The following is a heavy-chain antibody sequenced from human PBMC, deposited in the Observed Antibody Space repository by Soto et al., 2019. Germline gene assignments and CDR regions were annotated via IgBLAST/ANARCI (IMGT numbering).Heavy chain of an antibody. D-gene: IGHD2-2*01. J-gene: IGHJ3*02. CDR3: ARVNQLAPKRNAFDI. V-gene: IGHV4-59*01. CDR2: VHYSGST. CDR1: GDSITSFF. Sequence: SETLSLTCTVSGDSITSFFWSWVRQPPGKGLEWIGYVHYSGSTNYNPSLKSRLTTSVDTSKNHFSLRLDSVTAADTAVYYCARVNQLAPKRNAFDIWGQGTMVTVS.